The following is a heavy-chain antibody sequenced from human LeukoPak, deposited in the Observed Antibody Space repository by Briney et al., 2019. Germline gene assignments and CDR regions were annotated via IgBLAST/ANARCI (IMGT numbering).Heavy chain of an antibody. Sequence: AETLSLTCTVSGGSISSYYWSWIRQPPGKGLEWIGYIYYSGSTNYNPSLKSRVTISVDTSKNQFSLKLSSVTAADTAVYYCARAPYSYTWRYFDYWGQGTLVTVSS. D-gene: IGHD5-18*01. CDR1: GGSISSYY. CDR2: IYYSGST. V-gene: IGHV4-59*01. CDR3: ARAPYSYTWRYFDY. J-gene: IGHJ4*02.